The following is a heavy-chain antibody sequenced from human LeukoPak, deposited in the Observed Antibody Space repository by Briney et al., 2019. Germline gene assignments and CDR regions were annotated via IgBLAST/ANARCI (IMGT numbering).Heavy chain of an antibody. V-gene: IGHV3-30*18. J-gene: IGHJ4*02. CDR1: GFTFSSYG. Sequence: GGSLRLSCAASGFTFSSYGMHWVRRAPGKGLEWVAVISYDGSNKYYADSVKGRFTISRDNSKNTLYLQMNSLRAEDTAVYYCAKVGESGGNDYWGQGTLVTVSS. CDR2: ISYDGSNK. D-gene: IGHD2-15*01. CDR3: AKVGESGGNDY.